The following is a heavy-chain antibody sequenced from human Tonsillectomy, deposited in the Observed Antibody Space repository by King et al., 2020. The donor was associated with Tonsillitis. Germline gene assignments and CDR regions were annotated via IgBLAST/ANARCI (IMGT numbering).Heavy chain of an antibody. J-gene: IGHJ6*03. Sequence: VQLQESGPGLVKPSQTLSLTCTVSDDSISSGYYYWSWIRQYPGKGLEWIGYIYYSGSTYYNPSLKSRVTISLDTSKNQFSLKLNSVTVADTAVYYCARLWDYYMVVWGKGTTVTVSS. CDR1: DDSISSGYYY. CDR2: IYYSGST. V-gene: IGHV4-31*03. D-gene: IGHD1-26*01. CDR3: ARLWDYYMVV.